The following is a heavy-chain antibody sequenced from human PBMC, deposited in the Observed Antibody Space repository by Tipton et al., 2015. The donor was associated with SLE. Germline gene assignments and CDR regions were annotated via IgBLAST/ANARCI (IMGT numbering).Heavy chain of an antibody. Sequence: TLSLTCSVSGGSISSGDYYWSWIRQPPGKGLEWIEYIYYSGSTYYNPTLKSRVSMSVDTSKNQFSLKLSSVTAADTAVYFCARGGIVVVPAAFFAFDIWGQGTMVTVSS. V-gene: IGHV4-30-4*08. CDR3: ARGGIVVVPAAFFAFDI. J-gene: IGHJ3*02. CDR1: GGSISSGDYY. D-gene: IGHD2-2*01. CDR2: IYYSGST.